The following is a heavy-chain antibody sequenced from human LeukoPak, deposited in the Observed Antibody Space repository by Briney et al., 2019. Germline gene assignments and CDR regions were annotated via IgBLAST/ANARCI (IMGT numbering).Heavy chain of an antibody. CDR3: ARDGYYGSGSYFRRYFDF. J-gene: IGHJ4*02. CDR1: GYTFTSYD. V-gene: IGHV1-2*02. D-gene: IGHD3-10*01. CDR2: ISPNSGGT. Sequence: ASVKVSCKASGYTFTSYDIHWVRQAPGQGLEWMGWISPNSGGTHYAQSFQGRVTMTRDTSITTAYMELSSLRSDDTAIYYCARDGYYGSGSYFRRYFDFWGQGTLVTVSS.